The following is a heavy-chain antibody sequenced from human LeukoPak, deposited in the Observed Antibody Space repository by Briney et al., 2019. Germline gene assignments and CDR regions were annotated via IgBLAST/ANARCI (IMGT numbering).Heavy chain of an antibody. CDR3: ALAYCSSTSCSQVGWFDP. V-gene: IGHV1-69*13. CDR2: IIPIFGTA. D-gene: IGHD2-2*01. J-gene: IGHJ5*02. Sequence: SVKVSCKASGGTFSSYAISWVRQAPGQGLEWMGGIIPIFGTANYAQKFQGRVTITADEPTSTAYMELSSLRSEDTAVYYCALAYCSSTSCSQVGWFDPWGQGTLVTVSS. CDR1: GGTFSSYA.